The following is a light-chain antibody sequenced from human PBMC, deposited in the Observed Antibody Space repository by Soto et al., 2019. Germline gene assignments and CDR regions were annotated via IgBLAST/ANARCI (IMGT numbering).Light chain of an antibody. CDR1: QSISSY. J-gene: IGKJ5*01. V-gene: IGKV1-39*01. Sequence: DIQMTQSPSSLSASVGDRVTITCRASQSISSYLNWYQQKPRKAPKLLIYAASSLQSGVPSRFSGSGSGTDFTLTISSLQPEDFATYHCQQSYSIPITFGQGTRLEI. CDR3: QQSYSIPIT. CDR2: AAS.